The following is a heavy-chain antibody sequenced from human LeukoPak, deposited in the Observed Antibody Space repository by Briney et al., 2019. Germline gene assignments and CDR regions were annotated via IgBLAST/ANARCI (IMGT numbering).Heavy chain of an antibody. CDR2: ISSSSYI. V-gene: IGHV3-21*01. Sequence: GGSLRLSCAASGFTFSSYSMNWVRQAPGKGLEWVSSISSSSYIYYADSVKGRFTISRDNAKNSLYLQMNSLRAEDTAVYYYARESTTVKSVYFDYWGQGTLVTVSS. CDR3: ARESTTVKSVYFDY. D-gene: IGHD4-11*01. CDR1: GFTFSSYS. J-gene: IGHJ4*02.